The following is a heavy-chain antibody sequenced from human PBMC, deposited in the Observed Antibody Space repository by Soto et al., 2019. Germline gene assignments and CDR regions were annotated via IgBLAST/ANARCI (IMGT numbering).Heavy chain of an antibody. D-gene: IGHD6-19*01. V-gene: IGHV1-2*04. J-gene: IGHJ4*02. Sequence: ASVKVSCKASGYTFTGYYMHWVRQAPGQGLEWMGWINPNSGGTNYAQKFQGWVTMTRDTSFSPAYMELSRLRSDDTAVYYCARGKGDSSGWYDYWGQGTLVTVSS. CDR1: GYTFTGYY. CDR3: ARGKGDSSGWYDY. CDR2: INPNSGGT.